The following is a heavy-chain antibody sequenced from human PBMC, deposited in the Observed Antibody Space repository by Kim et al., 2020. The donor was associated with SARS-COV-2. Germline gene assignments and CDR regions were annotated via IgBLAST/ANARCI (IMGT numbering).Heavy chain of an antibody. D-gene: IGHD3-16*01. CDR1: GYTLTDFS. CDR2: FDPEDGET. Sequence: ASVKVSCKVSGYTLTDFSMHWVRQAPGKGLEWMGGFDPEDGETIYAQKFQGRVTMTEDTSTDTAYMELSSLRSEDTAVYYCATGRVGGSPAWFDPWGQGTLVTVSS. CDR3: ATGRVGGSPAWFDP. J-gene: IGHJ5*02. V-gene: IGHV1-24*01.